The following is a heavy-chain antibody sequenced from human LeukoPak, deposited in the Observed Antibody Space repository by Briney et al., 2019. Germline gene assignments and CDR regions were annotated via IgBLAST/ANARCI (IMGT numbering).Heavy chain of an antibody. J-gene: IGHJ5*02. CDR1: GFTFDDYG. V-gene: IGHV3-20*04. CDR2: INWNGGDT. Sequence: GGSLRLSCAASGFTFDDYGMSWVRQVPGKGLEWVSGINWNGGDTGYADSVKGRFTISRDNAKNSLYLQMNSLRAEDTAVYYCAKVMLGELLYWFDPWGQGTLVTVSS. D-gene: IGHD3-10*02. CDR3: AKVMLGELLYWFDP.